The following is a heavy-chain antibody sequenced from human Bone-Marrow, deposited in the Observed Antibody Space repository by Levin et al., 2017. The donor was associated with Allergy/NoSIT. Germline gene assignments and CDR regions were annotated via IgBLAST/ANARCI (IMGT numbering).Heavy chain of an antibody. CDR3: ARGRGGSSERWFDP. CDR2: IYHSGST. J-gene: IGHJ5*02. CDR1: GGSISSGGYS. D-gene: IGHD2-15*01. Sequence: SETLSLTCAVSGGSISSGGYSWSWIRQPPGKGLEWIGYIYHSGSTYYNPSLKSRVTISVDRSKNQFSLKLSSVTAADTAVYYCARGRGGSSERWFDPWGQGTLVTVSS. V-gene: IGHV4-30-2*01.